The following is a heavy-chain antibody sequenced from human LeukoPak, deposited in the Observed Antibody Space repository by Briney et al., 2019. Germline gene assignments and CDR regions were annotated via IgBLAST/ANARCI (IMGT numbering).Heavy chain of an antibody. CDR3: ARDPQDCTNGVCYTYYYYYMDV. V-gene: IGHV3-30*04. Sequence: PGRSLRLSCAASGFTFSSYAMHWVRQAPGKGLEWVAVISYDGSNKYYADSVKGRFTISRDNSKNTLYLQMNSLRAEDTAVYYCARDPQDCTNGVCYTYYYYYMDVWGKGTTVTISS. CDR2: ISYDGSNK. J-gene: IGHJ6*03. D-gene: IGHD2-8*01. CDR1: GFTFSSYA.